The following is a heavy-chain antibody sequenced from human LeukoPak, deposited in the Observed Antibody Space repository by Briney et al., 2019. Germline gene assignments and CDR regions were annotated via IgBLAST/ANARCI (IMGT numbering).Heavy chain of an antibody. CDR1: GFTFSSYA. D-gene: IGHD1-26*01. J-gene: IGHJ4*02. V-gene: IGHV3-30-3*01. CDR3: ARDLTVGATGH. CDR2: ISYDGSNK. Sequence: GGSLRLSCAASGFTFSSYAMHWFGKAPGKGLEWVAVISYDGSNKYYADSVKGRFTISRDNSKNTLYLQMNSLRAEDTAVYYCARDLTVGATGHWGQGTLVTVSS.